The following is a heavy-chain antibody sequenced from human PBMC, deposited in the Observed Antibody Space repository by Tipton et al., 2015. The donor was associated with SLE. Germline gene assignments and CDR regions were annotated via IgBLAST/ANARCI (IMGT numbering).Heavy chain of an antibody. J-gene: IGHJ3*02. Sequence: LTCTVSGGSIRSSTYYWGWIRQPPGKGLEWIGSIYYSGTTHYNPSLKSRVTISVDTSKNQFSLQLNSVTATDTAVYYCARPSTSWSYDAFDIWGQGTMVTVSS. V-gene: IGHV4-39*01. CDR2: IYYSGTT. CDR3: ARPSTSWSYDAFDI. CDR1: GGSIRSSTYY. D-gene: IGHD6-13*01.